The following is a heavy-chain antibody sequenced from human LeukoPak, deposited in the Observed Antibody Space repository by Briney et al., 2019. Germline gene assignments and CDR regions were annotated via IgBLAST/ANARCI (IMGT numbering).Heavy chain of an antibody. Sequence: ASVKVSCKASGYTFTNYGVSWVRQATGQGLEWMGWMNPNSGNTGYAQKFQGRVTMTRNTSISTAYMELSSLRSEDTAVYYCARGSGGGLYYYYYMDVWGKGTTVTVSS. CDR1: GYTFTNYG. CDR2: MNPNSGNT. J-gene: IGHJ6*03. CDR3: ARGSGGGLYYYYYMDV. V-gene: IGHV1-8*02. D-gene: IGHD2-15*01.